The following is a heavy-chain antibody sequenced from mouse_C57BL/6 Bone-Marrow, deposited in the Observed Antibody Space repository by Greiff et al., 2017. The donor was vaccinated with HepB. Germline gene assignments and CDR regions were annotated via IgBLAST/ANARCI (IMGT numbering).Heavy chain of an antibody. D-gene: IGHD6-1*01. CDR3: ARSSYAMDD. V-gene: IGHV7-3*01. J-gene: IGHJ4*01. CDR1: GFTFTDYY. Sequence: EVQGVESGGGLVQPGGSLSLSCAASGFTFTDYYMSWVRQPPGKALEWLGYIRNKANGYTTESSASVKVRFTISRDNSQSILYLHMNALRAEDSATYDCARSSYAMDDWGQGTSVTVAS. CDR2: IRNKANGYTT.